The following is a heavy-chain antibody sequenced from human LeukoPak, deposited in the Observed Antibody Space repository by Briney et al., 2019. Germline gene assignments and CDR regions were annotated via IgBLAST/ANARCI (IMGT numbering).Heavy chain of an antibody. CDR3: AIVAAGYYFDY. J-gene: IGHJ4*02. CDR1: GFTFSSYS. D-gene: IGHD6-13*01. V-gene: IGHV3-21*01. Sequence: GGSLRLSCAASGFTFSSYSMNCVRQAPGKGLEWVSSISSSSSYIYYADSVKGRFTISRDNDKNSLYLQMNSLRAEDTAVYYCAIVAAGYYFDYWGQGTLVTVSS. CDR2: ISSSSSYI.